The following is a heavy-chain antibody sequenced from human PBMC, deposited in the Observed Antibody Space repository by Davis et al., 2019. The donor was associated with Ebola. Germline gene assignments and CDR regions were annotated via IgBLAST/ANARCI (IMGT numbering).Heavy chain of an antibody. J-gene: IGHJ3*02. CDR2: INPNDGRT. D-gene: IGHD5-12*01. CDR1: GYTFTNYY. CDR3: TTPGGQDSGYDVFDI. V-gene: IGHV1-46*03. Sequence: ASVKVSCKASGYTFTNYYMHWVRQAHGQGLEWMGLINPNDGRTIYAQKFQGRVTVTRDTSTTTVYMDLSSLRSEDTALYYCTTPGGQDSGYDVFDIWGQGKMVTVSS.